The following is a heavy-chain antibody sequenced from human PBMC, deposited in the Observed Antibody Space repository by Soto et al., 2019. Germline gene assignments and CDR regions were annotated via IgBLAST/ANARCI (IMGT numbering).Heavy chain of an antibody. Sequence: ASVKVSCXASGGTFGSYAISWVRQAPGQGLEWMGWINPNSGGTNYAQKFQGWVTMTRDTSISTAYMELSRLRSDDTAVYYCARGSSSWYVYYYYYGMDVWGQGTTVTVSS. CDR2: INPNSGGT. V-gene: IGHV1-2*04. J-gene: IGHJ6*02. CDR1: GGTFGSYA. CDR3: ARGSSSWYVYYYYYGMDV. D-gene: IGHD6-13*01.